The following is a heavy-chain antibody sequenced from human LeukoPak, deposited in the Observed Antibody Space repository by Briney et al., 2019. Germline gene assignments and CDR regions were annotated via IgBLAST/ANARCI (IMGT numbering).Heavy chain of an antibody. Sequence: SENLSLTCTVSGGSISSGGYYWSWIRQPPGKGLEWIGYIYHSGSTYYNPSLKSRVTISVDRSKNQFSLKLSSVTAADTAVYYCARSEGHGYSSLNWFDPWGQGTLVTVSS. D-gene: IGHD6-13*01. J-gene: IGHJ5*02. CDR3: ARSEGHGYSSLNWFDP. CDR1: GGSISSGGYY. V-gene: IGHV4-30-2*01. CDR2: IYHSGST.